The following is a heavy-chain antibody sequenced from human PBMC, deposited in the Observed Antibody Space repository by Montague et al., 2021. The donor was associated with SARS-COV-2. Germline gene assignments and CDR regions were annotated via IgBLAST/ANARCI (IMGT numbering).Heavy chain of an antibody. Sequence: SETLSLTCTVSGGSVSSSPYYWGWIRQPPGRGLEWVGSISYSGRTYFSPSLKSRLNISVDSSENQFSLRLSSVTAADTAVYYCASSYYYGSGTYVYNYYMDVWGKGTTVTVPS. CDR2: ISYSGRT. J-gene: IGHJ6*03. D-gene: IGHD3-10*01. CDR3: ASSYYYGSGTYVYNYYMDV. CDR1: GGSVSSSPYY. V-gene: IGHV4-39*01.